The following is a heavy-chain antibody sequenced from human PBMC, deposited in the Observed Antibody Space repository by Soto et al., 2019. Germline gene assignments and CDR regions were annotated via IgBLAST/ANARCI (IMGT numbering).Heavy chain of an antibody. D-gene: IGHD3-22*01. CDR3: ARVKGDYYDSSGYYYNVEYFDY. CDR2: IYYSGST. V-gene: IGHV4-30-4*01. Sequence: SLTCTVSGGSISSGDYYWSWIRQPPGKGLEWIGYIYYSGSTYYNPSLKSRVTISVDTSKNQFSLKLSSVTAADTAVYYCARVKGDYYDSSGYYYNVEYFDYWGQGTLVTVSS. J-gene: IGHJ4*02. CDR1: GGSISSGDYY.